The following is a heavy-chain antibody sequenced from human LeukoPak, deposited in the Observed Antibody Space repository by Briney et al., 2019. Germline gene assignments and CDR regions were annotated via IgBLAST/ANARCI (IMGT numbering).Heavy chain of an antibody. Sequence: GGSLRLSCAASGFTVSSNDMSWVRQVPGKGLEWISVVYSGGTTYYADSVKGRFTISRDNSKNTLYLQMNSLRAEDTAVYYCARSPLVRGLIRGVDPWGQGTLVTASS. CDR3: ARSPLVRGLIRGVDP. J-gene: IGHJ5*02. CDR2: VYSGGTT. CDR1: GFTVSSND. D-gene: IGHD3-10*01. V-gene: IGHV3-66*01.